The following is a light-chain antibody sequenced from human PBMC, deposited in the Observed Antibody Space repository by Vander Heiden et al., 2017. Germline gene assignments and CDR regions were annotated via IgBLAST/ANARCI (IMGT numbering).Light chain of an antibody. CDR3: QQYNNWPPLDT. CDR1: QSVSSN. V-gene: IGKV3-15*01. J-gene: IGKJ3*01. Sequence: EIVMTQSPATLSVSPGERATLSCRASQSVSSNLAWYQQKPGQAPRLLIYVASTRATGIPARFSGSGSGTEFTLTISSLQSEDFAVYYCQQYNNWPPLDTFGPGTKVDIK. CDR2: VAS.